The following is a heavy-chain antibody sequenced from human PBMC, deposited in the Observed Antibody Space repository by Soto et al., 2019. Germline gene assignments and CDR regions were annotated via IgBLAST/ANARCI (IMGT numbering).Heavy chain of an antibody. Sequence: GGSLRLSCAASGFTFSSYAMHWVRQAPGKGLEWVAVISYDGSNKYYADSVKGRFTISRDNSKNTLYLQMNSLRAEDTAVYYCARVPMIVVVSRSGMDVWGQGTTVTVSS. V-gene: IGHV3-30-3*01. J-gene: IGHJ6*02. CDR3: ARVPMIVVVSRSGMDV. CDR1: GFTFSSYA. CDR2: ISYDGSNK. D-gene: IGHD3-22*01.